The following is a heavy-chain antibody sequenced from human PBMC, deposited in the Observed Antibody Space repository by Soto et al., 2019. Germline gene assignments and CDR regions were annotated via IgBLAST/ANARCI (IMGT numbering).Heavy chain of an antibody. V-gene: IGHV4-34*01. J-gene: IGHJ6*02. CDR1: GGSFSGYY. D-gene: IGHD3-10*01. Sequence: PSETLSLTCAVYGGSFSGYYWSWIRQPPGKGLEWIGEINHSGSTNYNPSLKSRVTISVDTSKNQFSLKLSSVTAADTAVYYCARAWGYYGSGSYYKYYYGVDVWGQGTTVTV. CDR2: INHSGST. CDR3: ARAWGYYGSGSYYKYYYGVDV.